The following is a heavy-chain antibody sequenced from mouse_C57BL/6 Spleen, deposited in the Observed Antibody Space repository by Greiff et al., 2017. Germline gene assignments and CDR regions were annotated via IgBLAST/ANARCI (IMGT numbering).Heavy chain of an antibody. J-gene: IGHJ2*01. CDR3: EVYYDYDGNYFDY. CDR2: IDPSDSYT. Sequence: VQLQQSGAELVRPGTSVKLSCKASGYTFTSYWMHWVKQRPGQGLEWIGVIDPSDSYTNYNQKFKGKATLTVDTSSSTAYMQLSSLTSEDSAVYYCEVYYDYDGNYFDYWGQGTTLTVSS. V-gene: IGHV1-59*01. D-gene: IGHD2-4*01. CDR1: GYTFTSYW.